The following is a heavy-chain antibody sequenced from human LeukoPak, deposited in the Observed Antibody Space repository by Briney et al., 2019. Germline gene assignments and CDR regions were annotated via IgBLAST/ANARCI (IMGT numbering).Heavy chain of an antibody. CDR1: GGSISSSSYY. D-gene: IGHD2-15*01. CDR2: IYYSGST. CDR3: ARNDRGGRPYYYYYMDV. J-gene: IGHJ6*03. V-gene: IGHV4-39*07. Sequence: PSETLSLTCTVSGGSISSSSYYWGWIRQPPGKGLEWIGSIYYSGSTYYNPSLKSRVTISVDTSKDQFSLKLSSVTAADTAVYYCARNDRGGRPYYYYYMDVWGKGTTVTVSS.